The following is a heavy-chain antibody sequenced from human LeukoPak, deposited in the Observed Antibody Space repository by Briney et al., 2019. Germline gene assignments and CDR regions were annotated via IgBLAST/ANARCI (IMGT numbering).Heavy chain of an antibody. CDR2: IYYSGST. D-gene: IGHD6-6*01. J-gene: IGHJ4*02. Sequence: SETLSLTCTVSGGSISSYYWSWIRQPPGKGLEWIGYIYYSGSTNYNPSLKSRVTISVDTSKNQFSLKLSSVTAADTAVYYCARGAAXRLIDYWGQGTLVTVSS. CDR3: ARGAAXRLIDY. V-gene: IGHV4-59*01. CDR1: GGSISSYY.